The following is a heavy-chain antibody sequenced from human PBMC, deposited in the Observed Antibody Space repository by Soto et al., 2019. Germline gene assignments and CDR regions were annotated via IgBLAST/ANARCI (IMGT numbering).Heavy chain of an antibody. D-gene: IGHD5-12*01. Sequence: EASVKVSCKASGYTFTSYGISWVRQAPGQGLEWMGWISAYNGNTNYAQKLQGRVTMTTDTSTSTAYMELRSLRSDDTAVYYCARDRDGYNYAWFDPWGQGTLVTVSS. J-gene: IGHJ5*02. CDR3: ARDRDGYNYAWFDP. CDR1: GYTFTSYG. V-gene: IGHV1-18*01. CDR2: ISAYNGNT.